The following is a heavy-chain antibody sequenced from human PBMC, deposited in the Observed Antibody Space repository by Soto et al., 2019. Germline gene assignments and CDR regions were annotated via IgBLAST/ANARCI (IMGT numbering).Heavy chain of an antibody. V-gene: IGHV5-51*01. D-gene: IGHD2-2*01. CDR1: GYSFSSYW. CDR3: ARVPRSSGLDV. Sequence: GESLKISCKGSGYSFSSYWIGWVRQLPGKGLEWMGIIYPGDSDTTYSPSFQGQVTISADKSITTIYLQWSSLKASDTAMYYCARVPRSSGLDVWGQGTTVTVSS. CDR2: IYPGDSDT. J-gene: IGHJ6*02.